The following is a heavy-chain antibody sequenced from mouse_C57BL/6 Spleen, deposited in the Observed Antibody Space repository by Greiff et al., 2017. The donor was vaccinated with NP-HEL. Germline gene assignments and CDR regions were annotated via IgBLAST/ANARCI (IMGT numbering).Heavy chain of an antibody. CDR3: AVYYGNDGFAY. Sequence: VQLQQSGAELVKPGASVKLSCKASGYTFTSYWMHWVKQRPGQGLEWIGMIHPTSGSTNYNAKFKSKATLTVDKSSSTAYMQLSSLTSEDSAVYYCAVYYGNDGFAYWGQGTLVTVSA. V-gene: IGHV1-64*01. CDR1: GYTFTSYW. CDR2: IHPTSGST. D-gene: IGHD2-2*01. J-gene: IGHJ3*01.